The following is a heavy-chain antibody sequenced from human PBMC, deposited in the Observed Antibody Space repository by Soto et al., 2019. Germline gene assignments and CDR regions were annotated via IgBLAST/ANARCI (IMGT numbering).Heavy chain of an antibody. Sequence: EVQLVESGGGLVQPGGSLRLSCAASGFTFSSYSMNWVRQAPGKGLEWVSYISSSSSTIYYADSVKGRFTISRDNAKNSLDLQMNSLRDEGTAVYYCARGGSGNYDYVWGSYRPYYFDYWGQGTLVTVSS. D-gene: IGHD3-16*02. J-gene: IGHJ4*02. V-gene: IGHV3-48*02. CDR3: ARGGSGNYDYVWGSYRPYYFDY. CDR2: ISSSSSTI. CDR1: GFTFSSYS.